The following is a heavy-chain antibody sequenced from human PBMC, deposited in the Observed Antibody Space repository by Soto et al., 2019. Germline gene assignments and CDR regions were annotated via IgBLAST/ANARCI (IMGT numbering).Heavy chain of an antibody. Sequence: QVQLVQSGAEVKKPGSSVKVSCKASGGTFSSYAISWVXXAXXXXXXXXXGIIPIFGTANYAQKFQGRVTITADESTSTAYMELSSLRSEDTDVYYCARDPLSSSPSPGGWFDPWGQGTLVTVSS. D-gene: IGHD6-13*01. V-gene: IGHV1-69*12. J-gene: IGHJ5*02. CDR1: GGTFSSYA. CDR2: IIPIFGTA. CDR3: ARDPLSSSPSPGGWFDP.